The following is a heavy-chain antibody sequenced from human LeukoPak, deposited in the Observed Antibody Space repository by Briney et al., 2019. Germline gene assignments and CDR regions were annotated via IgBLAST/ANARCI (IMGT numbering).Heavy chain of an antibody. Sequence: PGRSLRLSCAASGFTFSSYSMNWVRQAPGKGLEWVSYISSSSSTMYYADSVKGRFSISRDNAKNSLYLQMNSLRAEDTAVYYCARDHHRRLYDSQARDTFDIWGQGTMVTVSS. D-gene: IGHD3-22*01. CDR3: ARDHHRRLYDSQARDTFDI. CDR1: GFTFSSYS. CDR2: ISSSSSTM. J-gene: IGHJ3*02. V-gene: IGHV3-48*01.